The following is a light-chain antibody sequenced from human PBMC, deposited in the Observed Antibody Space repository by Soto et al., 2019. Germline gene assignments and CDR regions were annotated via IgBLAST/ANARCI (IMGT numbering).Light chain of an antibody. CDR2: DAS. Sequence: EIVLTQSPATLSLSPGERATLSCRASQSVSSYLAWYQQKPGQAPRLLIYDASIRATGIPDRFSGSGSGTDFTLTISRLEPEDFAVYYCQQRSNWQITFGQGTRLEIK. V-gene: IGKV3-11*01. CDR1: QSVSSY. J-gene: IGKJ5*01. CDR3: QQRSNWQIT.